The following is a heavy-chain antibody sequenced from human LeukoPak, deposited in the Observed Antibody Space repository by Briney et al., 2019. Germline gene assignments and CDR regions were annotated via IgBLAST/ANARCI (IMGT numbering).Heavy chain of an antibody. CDR1: GYTFTSYA. V-gene: IGHV1-3*01. Sequence: ASVKVSCKASGYTFTSYAMHWVRQAPGQRLEWMGWINAGNGNTKYSQKFQGRVTITRDTSASTAYMELSSLRSEDTAVYYCARLGPGDFHYYFDYWGQGTLVTASS. CDR2: INAGNGNT. CDR3: ARLGPGDFHYYFDY. J-gene: IGHJ4*02. D-gene: IGHD1-26*01.